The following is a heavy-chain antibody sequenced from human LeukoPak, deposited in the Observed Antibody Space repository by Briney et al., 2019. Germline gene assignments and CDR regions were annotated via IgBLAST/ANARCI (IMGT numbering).Heavy chain of an antibody. J-gene: IGHJ4*02. CDR1: GFTLSNYW. V-gene: IGHV3-74*01. CDR2: TNSDGSGT. Sequence: GGSLRLSCVASGFTLSNYWMHRIRQAPGKGLVWVSYTNSDGSGTNYADSVKGRFTISRDNAKNTLYLQMNSLRAEDTAVYYCVRGLLRGQGTLVTVSS. CDR3: VRGLL.